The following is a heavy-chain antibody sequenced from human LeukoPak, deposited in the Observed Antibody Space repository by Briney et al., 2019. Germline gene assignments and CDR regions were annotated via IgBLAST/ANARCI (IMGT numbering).Heavy chain of an antibody. J-gene: IGHJ6*03. V-gene: IGHV4-34*01. CDR2: INHSGST. D-gene: IGHD5-18*01. CDR3: ARGGGSYGRYYYYYYMDV. Sequence: SETLSLTFAVYGGSFSGYYWSWIRQPPGKGLEWIGEINHSGSTNYNPSLKSRVTISVDTSKNQFSLKLSSVTAADTAVYYCARGGGSYGRYYYYYYMDVWGKGTTVTVSS. CDR1: GGSFSGYY.